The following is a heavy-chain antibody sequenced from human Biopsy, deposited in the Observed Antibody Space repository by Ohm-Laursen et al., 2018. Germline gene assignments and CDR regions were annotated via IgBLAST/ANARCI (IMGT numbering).Heavy chain of an antibody. Sequence: SVKVSCKASGGTFTMFPISWVRQAPGRGLEWMGAILPFYGTTNFAQKFQGRVTLTAGGSTSTAYMELSSLRSEDTGVYYCASSDGRSGFDYWGQGTLVTVSS. J-gene: IGHJ4*02. CDR2: ILPFYGTT. CDR3: ASSDGRSGFDY. V-gene: IGHV1-69*13. CDR1: GGTFTMFP. D-gene: IGHD3-10*01.